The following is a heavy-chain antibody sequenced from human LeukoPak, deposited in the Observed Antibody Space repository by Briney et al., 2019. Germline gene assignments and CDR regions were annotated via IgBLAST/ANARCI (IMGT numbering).Heavy chain of an antibody. D-gene: IGHD6-13*01. V-gene: IGHV4-39*01. J-gene: IGHJ4*02. CDR2: IYFSGSA. CDR3: ASVGIAAAGTVGFDY. CDR1: GDITHY. Sequence: SETLSLTCTVSGDITHYWGWIRQPPGKGLECIGSIYFSGSAYYNPSLRSRVTISLDTSKNQFSLKLSSVTAADTAVYYCASVGIAAAGTVGFDYWGQGTLVTVSS.